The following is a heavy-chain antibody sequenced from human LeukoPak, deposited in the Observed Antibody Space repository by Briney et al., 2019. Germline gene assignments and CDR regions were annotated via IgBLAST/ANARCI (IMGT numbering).Heavy chain of an antibody. CDR1: GGSISSGGYY. Sequence: SQTLSLTCTVSGGSISSGGYYWSWIRQHPGKGLEWIGYIYYSGSTYYNPSLKSRVTISVDTSKNQFSLKLSSVTAADTAVYYCARGQPDRRKIVVVPAAIENWFDPWGQGTLVTVSS. CDR2: IYYSGST. D-gene: IGHD2-2*02. CDR3: ARGQPDRRKIVVVPAAIENWFDP. J-gene: IGHJ5*02. V-gene: IGHV4-31*03.